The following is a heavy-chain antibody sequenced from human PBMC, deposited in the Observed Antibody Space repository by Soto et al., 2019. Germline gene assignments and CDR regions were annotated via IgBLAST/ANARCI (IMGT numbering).Heavy chain of an antibody. V-gene: IGHV2-5*02. CDR2: IYWDDDK. CDR3: VHRAGIVGNWNRGYFDY. CDR1: GFSLSARPVA. D-gene: IGHD1-1*01. J-gene: IGHJ4*02. Sequence: QITLRESGPTRVKPTQTLTLTCTFSGFSLSARPVAVGWIRQPPGKALERLALIYWDDDKRYSPSLMSRLTITTDTSKNQVVLTMTNMDPLDTAIYYCVHRAGIVGNWNRGYFDYWGQGALVTVSS.